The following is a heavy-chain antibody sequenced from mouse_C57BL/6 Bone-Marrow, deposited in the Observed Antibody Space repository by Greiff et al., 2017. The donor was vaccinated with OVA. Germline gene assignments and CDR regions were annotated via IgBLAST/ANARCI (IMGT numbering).Heavy chain of an antibody. V-gene: IGHV1-54*01. CDR2: INPGSGGT. Sequence: QVQLQQSGAELVRPGTSVKVSCKASGYAFTNYLIEWVKQRPGQGLEWIGVINPGSGGTNYNEKFTGKATLTADKSSSTAYMQLSSLTSEDSAVYFCASRRLYGSSSYWYFDVWGTGTTVTVSS. CDR1: GYAFTNYL. CDR3: ASRRLYGSSSYWYFDV. D-gene: IGHD1-1*01. J-gene: IGHJ1*03.